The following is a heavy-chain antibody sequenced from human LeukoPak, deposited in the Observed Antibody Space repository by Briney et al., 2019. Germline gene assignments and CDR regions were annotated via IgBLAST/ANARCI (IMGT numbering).Heavy chain of an antibody. CDR3: AKRVIYCSSTSCYSYFDY. V-gene: IGHV3-23*01. CDR1: GFTFSSYA. CDR2: ISGSGGST. Sequence: GGSLRLSCAASGFTFSSYAMSWVRQAPGKGLEWVSDISGSGGSTYYAHSVKGRFTISRENSKNTLYLQMNSLRAEDTAVYYCAKRVIYCSSTSCYSYFDYWGQGPRVTVSS. D-gene: IGHD2-2*01. J-gene: IGHJ4*02.